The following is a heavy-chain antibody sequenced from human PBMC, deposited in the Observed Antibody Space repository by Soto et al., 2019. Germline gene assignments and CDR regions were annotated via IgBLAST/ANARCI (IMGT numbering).Heavy chain of an antibody. CDR1: GFTFSSYW. J-gene: IGHJ5*02. V-gene: IGHV3-21*01. D-gene: IGHD5-12*01. Sequence: GGSLRLSCAASGFTFSSYWMSWVRQAPGKGLEWVSSISSSSSYIYYADSVKGRFTISRDNAKNSLYLQMNSLRAEDTAVYYCARGGLDSGYSFNWFDPWGQGTLVTVSS. CDR2: ISSSSSYI. CDR3: ARGGLDSGYSFNWFDP.